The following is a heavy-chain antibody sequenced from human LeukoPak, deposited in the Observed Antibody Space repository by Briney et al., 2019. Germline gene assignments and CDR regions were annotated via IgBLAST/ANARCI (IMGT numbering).Heavy chain of an antibody. Sequence: PGGSLRLSCAASGFTFDDYAMHWVRQAPGKGLEWVSGISWNSGSIGYADSVKGRFTISRDNAKNSLYLQMNSLRAEDTAVYYCAREPDYDILTGYSPFDYWGQGTLVTVSS. CDR1: GFTFDDYA. J-gene: IGHJ4*02. CDR3: AREPDYDILTGYSPFDY. D-gene: IGHD3-9*01. CDR2: ISWNSGSI. V-gene: IGHV3-9*01.